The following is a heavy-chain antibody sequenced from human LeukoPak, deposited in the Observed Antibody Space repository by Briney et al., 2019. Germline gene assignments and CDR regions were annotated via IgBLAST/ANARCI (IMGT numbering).Heavy chain of an antibody. CDR2: IYTSGST. J-gene: IGHJ6*02. CDR3: ARDVGIAAAGAGDYYYYYGMDV. V-gene: IGHV4-4*07. Sequence: SETLSLTCTVSGGSISSYYWSWIRQPAGKGLEWIGRIYTSGSTNYNPSLKSRVTMSVDTSKNQFSLKLSSVTAADTAVYYCARDVGIAAAGAGDYYYYYGMDVWGQGTTDTVSS. D-gene: IGHD6-13*01. CDR1: GGSISSYY.